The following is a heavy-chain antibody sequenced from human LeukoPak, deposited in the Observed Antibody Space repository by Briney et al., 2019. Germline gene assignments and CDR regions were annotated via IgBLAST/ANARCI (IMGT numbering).Heavy chain of an antibody. CDR2: IYYSGST. J-gene: IGHJ5*02. Sequence: SETLSLTCTVSGGSIISYYWSWIRQSPGKGLEWIGYIYYSGSTNYNPSLKSRVTISVDTSKNQFSLKLSSVTAADTAVYYCARGLSDFWSGYRNWFDPWGQGTLVTVSS. D-gene: IGHD3-3*01. V-gene: IGHV4-59*08. CDR3: ARGLSDFWSGYRNWFDP. CDR1: GGSIISYY.